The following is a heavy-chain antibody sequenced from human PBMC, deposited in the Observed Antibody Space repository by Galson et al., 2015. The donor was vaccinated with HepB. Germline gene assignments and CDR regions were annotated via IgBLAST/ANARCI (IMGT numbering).Heavy chain of an antibody. CDR1: GFTFSSYS. V-gene: IGHV3-48*02. Sequence: SLRLSCAASGFTFSSYSMNWVRQAPGKGLEWVSYISSSSSTIYYADSVKGRFTISRDNAKNSLYLQMNSLRDEDTAVYYCARDDPLSGSYSSDYWGQGTLVTVSS. D-gene: IGHD1-26*01. CDR2: ISSSSSTI. CDR3: ARDDPLSGSYSSDY. J-gene: IGHJ4*02.